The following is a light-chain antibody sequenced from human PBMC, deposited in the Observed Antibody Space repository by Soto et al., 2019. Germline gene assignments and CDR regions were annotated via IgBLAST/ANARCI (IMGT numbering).Light chain of an antibody. CDR3: QQYGMSPFT. Sequence: EIVLTQSPATLSLSPGERAALSCRASQSITRNYLAWFQQKPGQAPRLLIYDASSRATGIPDRFSGSGSGTDFTLTISRLESEDFAFYYCQQYGMSPFTFGPGTKVDIK. CDR2: DAS. CDR1: QSITRNY. V-gene: IGKV3-20*01. J-gene: IGKJ3*01.